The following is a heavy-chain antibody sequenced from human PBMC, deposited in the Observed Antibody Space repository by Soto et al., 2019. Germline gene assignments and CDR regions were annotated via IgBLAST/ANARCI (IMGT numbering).Heavy chain of an antibody. CDR1: GYTFTSYG. Sequence: ASVKVSCKASGYTFTSYGISWVRQAPGQRLEWMGWINAGNGNTKYSRKFQGRVTITRDTSASTAYMELSSLRSEDTAVYYCARDLGGWPDYWGQGTLVTVSS. CDR3: ARDLGGWPDY. V-gene: IGHV1-3*01. CDR2: INAGNGNT. D-gene: IGHD2-15*01. J-gene: IGHJ4*02.